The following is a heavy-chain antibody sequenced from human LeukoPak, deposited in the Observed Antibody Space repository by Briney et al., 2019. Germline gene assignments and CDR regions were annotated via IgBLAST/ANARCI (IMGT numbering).Heavy chain of an antibody. Sequence: ASVKVSCKVSGYTLTELSMHWVRQPPGKGLEWMGGFVPEDGETIYAQKFQGRVTMTEDTSTDTAYMELSRLRSEDTAVYFCATDFSDRSINGDWSYWGQGTLVTVSS. CDR3: ATDFSDRSINGDWSY. V-gene: IGHV1-24*01. D-gene: IGHD2-21*02. J-gene: IGHJ4*02. CDR1: GYTLTELS. CDR2: FVPEDGET.